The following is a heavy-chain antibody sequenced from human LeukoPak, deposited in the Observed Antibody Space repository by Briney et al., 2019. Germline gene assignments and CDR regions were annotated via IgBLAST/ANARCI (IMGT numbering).Heavy chain of an antibody. CDR1: GFTVSSNY. V-gene: IGHV3-66*01. J-gene: IGHJ4*02. CDR3: ASGGILTGYYENYFDY. Sequence: GGSLRLSCAASGFTVSSNYMSWVRQAPGKGLEWVSVIYSGGSTYYADSVKGRFTISRDNSKNTLYLQMNSLRVEDTAVYYCASGGILTGYYENYFDYWGQGTLVTVSS. CDR2: IYSGGST. D-gene: IGHD3-9*01.